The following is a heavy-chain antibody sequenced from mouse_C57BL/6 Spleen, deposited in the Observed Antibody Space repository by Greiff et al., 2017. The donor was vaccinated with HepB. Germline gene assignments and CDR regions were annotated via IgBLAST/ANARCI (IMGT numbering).Heavy chain of an antibody. D-gene: IGHD2-3*01. CDR3: ARWLLGWYFDV. J-gene: IGHJ1*03. Sequence: EVKLMESGGGLVKPGGSLKLSCAASGFTFSDYGMHWVRQAPEKGLEWVAYISSGSSTIYYADTVKGRFTISRDNAKNTLFLQMTSLRSEDTAMYYCARWLLGWYFDVWGTGTTVTVSS. CDR2: ISSGSSTI. CDR1: GFTFSDYG. V-gene: IGHV5-17*01.